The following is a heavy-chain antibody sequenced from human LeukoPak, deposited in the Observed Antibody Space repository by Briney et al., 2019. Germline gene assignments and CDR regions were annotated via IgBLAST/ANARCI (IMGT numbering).Heavy chain of an antibody. Sequence: SETLSLTCAVSGDSVSSSNYYWSWIRQPPGKGLEWIGYIYYGGNTNYNPSLQSRATISVDTSKSQFSLKLSSVTAADTAVYYCARLTRRSGNYFDYRGQGTLVTVSS. CDR2: IYYGGNT. CDR3: ARLTRRSGNYFDY. V-gene: IGHV4-61*01. CDR1: GDSVSSSNYY. D-gene: IGHD1-26*01. J-gene: IGHJ4*02.